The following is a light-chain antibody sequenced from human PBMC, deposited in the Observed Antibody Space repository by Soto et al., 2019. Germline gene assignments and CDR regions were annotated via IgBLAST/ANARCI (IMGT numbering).Light chain of an antibody. CDR1: QSISSY. CDR3: QQSYSTPRGT. Sequence: DIQTTQSPSSLSASVGDRVTITCRASQSISSYLNWYQQKPGKAPKLLIYAASSLQSGVPSRFSGSGSGTDFTLTISSLQPEDFATYYCQQSYSTPRGTFGQGTKVDIK. J-gene: IGKJ1*01. V-gene: IGKV1-39*01. CDR2: AAS.